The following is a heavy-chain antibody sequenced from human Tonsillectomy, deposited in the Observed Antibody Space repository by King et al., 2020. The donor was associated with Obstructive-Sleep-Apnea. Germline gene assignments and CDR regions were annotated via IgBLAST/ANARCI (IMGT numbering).Heavy chain of an antibody. CDR1: GFTFSNYW. J-gene: IGHJ4*02. CDR3: ARSYSSIWAFDY. V-gene: IGHV3-74*01. D-gene: IGHD6-13*01. Sequence: VQLVESGGGLVQPGGSLRLSCAASGFTFSNYWMHWVRLGPGKGPVWVSRINSDGSSTDYVGSVKGRFTISRDNAKNTLCLQMNSLRPEDTAVYFCARSYSSIWAFDYWGQGTLVTVSS. CDR2: INSDGSST.